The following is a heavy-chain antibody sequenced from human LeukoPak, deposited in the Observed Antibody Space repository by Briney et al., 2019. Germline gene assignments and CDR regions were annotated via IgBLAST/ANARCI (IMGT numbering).Heavy chain of an antibody. Sequence: GESLKISCKDSGHNFPNYWIGWVRQMPGKGLEWMGIIHPADSNTVYSPSFQGQVTISADKSISTAYLQWSSLKASDTAMYYCARAQGYCSSTSCYNYYYYMDVWGKGTTVTVSS. CDR1: GHNFPNYW. J-gene: IGHJ6*03. CDR3: ARAQGYCSSTSCYNYYYYMDV. CDR2: IHPADSNT. D-gene: IGHD2-2*02. V-gene: IGHV5-51*01.